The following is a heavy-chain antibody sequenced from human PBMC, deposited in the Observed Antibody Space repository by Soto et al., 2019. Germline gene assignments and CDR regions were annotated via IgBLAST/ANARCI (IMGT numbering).Heavy chain of an antibody. Sequence: QVQLVQSGAEVKKPGASVKVSCKASGYTFTSYGICWVRLAPGQGLEWMGWISAYNGYTSYAQKLQGRVTMTTDTSTSTAYMELRSLRSHHMAVYYCARDRGSYALDYWGQGTLVSVSS. CDR1: GYTFTSYG. CDR3: ARDRGSYALDY. J-gene: IGHJ4*02. CDR2: ISAYNGYT. V-gene: IGHV1-18*03. D-gene: IGHD1-26*01.